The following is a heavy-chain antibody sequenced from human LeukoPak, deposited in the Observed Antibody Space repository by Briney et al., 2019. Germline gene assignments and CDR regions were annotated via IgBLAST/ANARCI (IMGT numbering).Heavy chain of an antibody. D-gene: IGHD3-22*01. CDR2: IIPIFGTA. Sequence: ASVKVSCKGSGGTFSSYTISWVRQAPGQGLEWMGGIIPIFGTANYAQKFQGRVTITADESTSTAYMELSSLRSEDTAVYYCARSNYYYDSSGYEIFDAFDIWGQGTMVTVSS. CDR1: GGTFSSYT. J-gene: IGHJ3*02. CDR3: ARSNYYYDSSGYEIFDAFDI. V-gene: IGHV1-69*13.